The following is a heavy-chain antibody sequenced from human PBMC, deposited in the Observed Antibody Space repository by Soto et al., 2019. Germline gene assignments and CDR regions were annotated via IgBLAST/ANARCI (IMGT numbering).Heavy chain of an antibody. CDR3: ASISRWLNDY. CDR2: ISSSSSYI. V-gene: IGHV3-21*01. J-gene: IGHJ4*02. D-gene: IGHD6-13*01. Sequence: GGSLRLSCAASGFTFSSYTMNWVRQAPGKGLEWVSSISSSSSYIYYADSVKGRFTISRDNAKNSLYLQMNSLRAEDTAVYYCASISRWLNDYWGQGPLVTVSS. CDR1: GFTFSSYT.